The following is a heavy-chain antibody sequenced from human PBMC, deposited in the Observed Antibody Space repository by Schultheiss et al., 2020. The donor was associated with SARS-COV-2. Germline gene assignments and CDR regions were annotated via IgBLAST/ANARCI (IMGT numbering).Heavy chain of an antibody. D-gene: IGHD2-2*01. CDR2: IYYSGST. V-gene: IGHV4-34*01. J-gene: IGHJ3*02. CDR1: GGSFSDYS. Sequence: SETLSLTCAVYGGSFSDYSWSWIRQPPGKGLEWIGSIYYSGSTYYNPSLKSRVTISVDTSKNQFSLKLSSVTAADTAVYYCARYCSSTSCYARLHAFDIWGQGTMVTVSS. CDR3: ARYCSSTSCYARLHAFDI.